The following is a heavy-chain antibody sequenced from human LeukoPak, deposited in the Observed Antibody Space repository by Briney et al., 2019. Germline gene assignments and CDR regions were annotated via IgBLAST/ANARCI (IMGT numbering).Heavy chain of an antibody. CDR3: AREASAWFGEDVVGAFDI. Sequence: PSETLSLTCTVSGGSISSYYWSWIRQPAGKGLEWIGRIYTSGSTNYNPSLKSRVTMSVDTSKNQFSLKLSSVTAADTAVYYCAREASAWFGEDVVGAFDIWGQGTMVTVSS. D-gene: IGHD3-10*01. J-gene: IGHJ3*02. V-gene: IGHV4-4*07. CDR1: GGSISSYY. CDR2: IYTSGST.